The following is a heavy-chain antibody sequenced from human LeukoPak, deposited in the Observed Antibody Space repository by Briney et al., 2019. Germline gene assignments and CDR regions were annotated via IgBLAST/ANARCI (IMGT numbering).Heavy chain of an antibody. CDR1: GDSVSSNSAA. Sequence: SQTLSLTRAISGDSVSSNSAAWNWIRQSPSRGLEWLGRTYYRSKWYNDYAVSVKSRITINPDTSKNQFYLQLNSVTPEDTAVYYCAREEYSSSSGSYCFDYWGQGTLVTVSS. CDR2: TYYRSKWYN. J-gene: IGHJ4*02. D-gene: IGHD6-6*01. V-gene: IGHV6-1*01. CDR3: AREEYSSSSGSYCFDY.